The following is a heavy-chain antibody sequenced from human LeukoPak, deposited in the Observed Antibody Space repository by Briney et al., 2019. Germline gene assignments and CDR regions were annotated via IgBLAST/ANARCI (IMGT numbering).Heavy chain of an antibody. Sequence: SETLSLTCAVYGGSFSGYYWSWIRKPPGKGLEWIGEINYSGSTNYNPSLKSRVTISVDTSKNQFSLKLTSVTVADTAVYYCAREGPMFDSGSYSKSLGYWGQGTLVTVSS. CDR1: GGSFSGYY. CDR3: AREGPMFDSGSYSKSLGY. V-gene: IGHV4-34*01. D-gene: IGHD3-10*01. J-gene: IGHJ4*02. CDR2: INYSGST.